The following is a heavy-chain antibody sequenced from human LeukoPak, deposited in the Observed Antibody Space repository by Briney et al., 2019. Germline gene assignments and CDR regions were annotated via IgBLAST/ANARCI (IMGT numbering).Heavy chain of an antibody. CDR3: AIGVYHYDY. Sequence: GGSLRLSCAASGFTFSSYWMTWVRQAPGKGLEWVANIKEDGSEIYYLDSVKGRFTISRDNTKNSLYLQMNSLRAEDTAVYYCAIGVYHYDYWGQGTLVAVSS. CDR2: IKEDGSEI. D-gene: IGHD3-3*01. CDR1: GFTFSSYW. V-gene: IGHV3-7*01. J-gene: IGHJ4*02.